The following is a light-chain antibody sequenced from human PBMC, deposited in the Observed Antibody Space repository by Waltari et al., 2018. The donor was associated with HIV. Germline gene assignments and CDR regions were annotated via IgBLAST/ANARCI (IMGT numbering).Light chain of an antibody. Sequence: QSALTQPPSASGSPGQSLTIPCPGTSSDAGGYNHVSWYQQPPGKAPKLMISELTKRPSGVPDRFAGSKSGNTASLTVSGLQAEDEAEYYCSSYVGSSNVVFGGGTKLTVL. CDR3: SSYVGSSNVV. CDR2: ELT. V-gene: IGLV2-8*01. J-gene: IGLJ2*01. CDR1: SSDAGGYNH.